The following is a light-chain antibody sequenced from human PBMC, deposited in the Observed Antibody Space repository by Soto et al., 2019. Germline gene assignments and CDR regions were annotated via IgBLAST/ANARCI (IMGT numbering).Light chain of an antibody. CDR1: QDINKN. J-gene: IGKJ5*01. CDR3: QQYESLPLT. CDR2: DAS. V-gene: IGKV1-33*01. Sequence: DIQMTQSPSSLYASVGDRVTITCQASQDINKNLIWYQQKPGKAPKLLIYDASDLETGVPSRFSGSVSGTGLTFTLSSRKPEDFATDYCQQYESLPLTFGQGTRLEI.